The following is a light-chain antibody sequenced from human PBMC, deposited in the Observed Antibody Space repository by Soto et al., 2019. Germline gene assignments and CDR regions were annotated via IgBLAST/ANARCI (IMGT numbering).Light chain of an antibody. CDR1: QSINTK. J-gene: IGKJ1*01. V-gene: IGKV3-15*01. Sequence: EIVMTQSPATMYVSPGEGATLSCRASQSINTKLASYQQKPGQATRLLIYAASTRANGFPARFSGSGSGTEFTLTNRSLQSEELAIYYCQHYKDRLLTFGQGTKVEIK. CDR2: AAS. CDR3: QHYKDRLLT.